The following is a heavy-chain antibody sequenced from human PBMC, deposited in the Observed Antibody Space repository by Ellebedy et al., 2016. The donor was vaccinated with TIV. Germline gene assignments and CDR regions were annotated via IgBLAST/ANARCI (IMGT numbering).Heavy chain of an antibody. CDR2: INPDTGGT. V-gene: IGHV1-2*02. CDR3: SRDRGRWLQYLDY. Sequence: AASVKVSCKASGYTFTNYYIHWVRQAPGQGLEWMGWINPDTGGTHYAQNFQGRITMTRDTSISTAYMELSGLRSDDTAVFYCSRDRGRWLQYLDYWGQGTLVTVSS. D-gene: IGHD5-24*01. J-gene: IGHJ4*02. CDR1: GYTFTNYY.